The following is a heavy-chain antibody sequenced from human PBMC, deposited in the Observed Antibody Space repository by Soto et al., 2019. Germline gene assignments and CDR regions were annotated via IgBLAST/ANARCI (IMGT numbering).Heavy chain of an antibody. V-gene: IGHV4-34*01. CDR1: GGSFSGYY. J-gene: IGHJ5*02. CDR2: INHSGST. D-gene: IGHD3-16*01. CDR3: ARDLTGNWFDP. Sequence: SETLSLTCAVYGGSFSGYYWSWIRQPPGKGLEWIGEINHSGSTNYNPSLKSRVTISVDTSKNQFSLKLRSDDTAVYYCARDLTGNWFDPWGQGTLVTVSS.